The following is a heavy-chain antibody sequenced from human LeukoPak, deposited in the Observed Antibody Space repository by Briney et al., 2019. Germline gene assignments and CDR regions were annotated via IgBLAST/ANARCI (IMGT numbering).Heavy chain of an antibody. Sequence: PGGSLRLSCAASGFTFRNYGMHWVRQAPGKGLEWVSFIRHDGSNKYYADSVKGRFTISRDNSKNTLYLQMNSLRVEDTAVYYCAKDSSAHAFDIWGQGTMVTVSS. V-gene: IGHV3-30*02. J-gene: IGHJ3*02. CDR2: IRHDGSNK. CDR3: AKDSSAHAFDI. CDR1: GFTFRNYG.